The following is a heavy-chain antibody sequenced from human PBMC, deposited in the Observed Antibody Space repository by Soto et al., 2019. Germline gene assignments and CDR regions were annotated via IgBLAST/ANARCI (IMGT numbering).Heavy chain of an antibody. CDR1: SGSISSSNW. Sequence: QVQLQESGPGLVKPSGTLSLTCAVSSGSISSSNWWSWVRQPPGTGLEWIGEIDHSGSTNYNPSLNSRVTISVDKSKYQFSLKLSSVTAADTAVYYCARSSGWNPRPFDYWGQGTLVTVSS. CDR2: IDHSGST. D-gene: IGHD6-19*01. J-gene: IGHJ4*02. V-gene: IGHV4-4*02. CDR3: ARSSGWNPRPFDY.